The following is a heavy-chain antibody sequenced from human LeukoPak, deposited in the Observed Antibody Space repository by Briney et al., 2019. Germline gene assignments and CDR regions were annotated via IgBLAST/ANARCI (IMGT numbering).Heavy chain of an antibody. V-gene: IGHV1-2*02. CDR2: IHPTSGGT. D-gene: IGHD4-17*01. Sequence: ASVKVSCKASGYTFTGYYMHWVRQAPGQGLEWMGWIHPTSGGTKYGQNFQGRVTLTRDTSISTAYMELSRLRSDDTAVYYCARDEDYGIFVNVDYWGQGTLVTVSS. CDR1: GYTFTGYY. CDR3: ARDEDYGIFVNVDY. J-gene: IGHJ4*02.